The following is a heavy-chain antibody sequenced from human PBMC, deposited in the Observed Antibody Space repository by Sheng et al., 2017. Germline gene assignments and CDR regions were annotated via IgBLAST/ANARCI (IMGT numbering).Heavy chain of an antibody. J-gene: IGHJ4*02. CDR1: GFTLSNSD. V-gene: IGHV3-30*18. Sequence: QVQLVESGGGVVQPGESLRLSCVASGFTLSNSDMHWVRQVPGKGLEWVAVVSYDGNKKYYADSVKGRFTISRDNSDNTLYLQMDSLRDEDTAVYYCAKGRGSYSYYDGWGQGTLVTVSS. CDR2: VSYDGNKK. CDR3: AKGRGSYSYYDG. D-gene: IGHD1-26*01.